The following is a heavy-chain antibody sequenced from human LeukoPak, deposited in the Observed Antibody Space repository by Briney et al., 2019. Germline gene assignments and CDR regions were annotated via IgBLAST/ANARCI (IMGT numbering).Heavy chain of an antibody. Sequence: GSLRLSCAASGFTVRSYYMGWVRQAPGKGLEWVSYIKSAGGTNHADSVKGRFTISRDNSKNTLYLQMNSLRVDDTAVYYCARVSSDSNGWYHIDYWGQGTLVTVSA. V-gene: IGHV3-53*01. J-gene: IGHJ4*02. CDR2: IKSAGGT. CDR3: ARVSSDSNGWYHIDY. CDR1: GFTVRSYY. D-gene: IGHD6-19*01.